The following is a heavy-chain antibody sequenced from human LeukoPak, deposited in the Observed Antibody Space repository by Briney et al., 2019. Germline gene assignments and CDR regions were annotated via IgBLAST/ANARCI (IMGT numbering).Heavy chain of an antibody. CDR3: ARDRGQWLVDWYFDL. J-gene: IGHJ2*01. D-gene: IGHD6-19*01. CDR1: GGSISSGSYY. Sequence: PSQTLSLTCTVSGGSISSGSYYWICIRPPAGKGLEWIGRYYTSGSANYYPALKSRVIISVDTSKNQFSLKLSSVPAADTAVYYCARDRGQWLVDWYFDLWGRGTLVTVSS. CDR2: YYTSGSA. V-gene: IGHV4-61*02.